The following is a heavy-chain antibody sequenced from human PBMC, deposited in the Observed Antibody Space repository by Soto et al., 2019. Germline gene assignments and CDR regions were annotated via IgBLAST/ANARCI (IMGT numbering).Heavy chain of an antibody. Sequence: EVQLVESGGGLVQPGGSLILSCAASGFTFNNYYMHWVRQAPGKGLVWVSRITDDGSSKHYADSVKGRFTISRDNAKNTLYLQMNSLRAEDTAVYYCARDKSGPADYWGQGTLVTVSS. V-gene: IGHV3-74*01. J-gene: IGHJ4*02. CDR3: ARDKSGPADY. CDR2: ITDDGSSK. D-gene: IGHD5-12*01. CDR1: GFTFNNYY.